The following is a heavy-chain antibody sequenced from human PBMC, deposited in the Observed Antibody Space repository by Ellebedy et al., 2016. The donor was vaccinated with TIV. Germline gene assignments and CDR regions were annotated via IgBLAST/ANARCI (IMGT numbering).Heavy chain of an antibody. J-gene: IGHJ3*02. CDR3: ARRGYSSGPYWAFDI. V-gene: IGHV1-3*01. D-gene: IGHD6-19*01. CDR2: INAGNGNT. Sequence: ASVKVSCKASGYTFTSYAMHWVRQAPGQRLEWMGWINAGNGNTKYSQKFQGRVTITRDTSASTAYMELSRLTSDDTAMYYCARRGYSSGPYWAFDIWGQGTLVTVPS. CDR1: GYTFTSYA.